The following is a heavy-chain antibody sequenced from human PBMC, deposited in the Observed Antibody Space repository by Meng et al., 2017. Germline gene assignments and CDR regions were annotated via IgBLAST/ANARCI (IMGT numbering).Heavy chain of an antibody. CDR2: INHSGST. CDR3: ARGRYSSGWDRFDY. D-gene: IGHD6-19*01. CDR1: GGSFRGYY. Sequence: VQLRKWEEGLFKPSEALSPTCAAYGGSFRGYYWSWIRQPPGKGLEWIGEINHSGSTNYNPSLKSRVTISVDTSKNQFSLKLSSVTAADTAVYYCARGRYSSGWDRFDYWGQGTLVTVSS. V-gene: IGHV4-34*01. J-gene: IGHJ4*02.